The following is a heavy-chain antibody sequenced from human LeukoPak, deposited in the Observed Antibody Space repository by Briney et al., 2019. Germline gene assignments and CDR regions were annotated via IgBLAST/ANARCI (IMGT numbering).Heavy chain of an antibody. CDR1: GYTFTGYY. V-gene: IGHV1-2*06. J-gene: IGHJ6*02. CDR2: INPNNGAT. D-gene: IGHD6-19*01. CDR3: ARDEEQTGQWLPDYYYYGMDV. Sequence: ASVKVSCKASGYTFTGYYMHWVRQAPGQGLEWMGRINPNNGATNYAQKLQGRVTITGDTSISTAYMELSSLRSDDAAVYYCARDEEQTGQWLPDYYYYGMDVWGQGTTVTVSS.